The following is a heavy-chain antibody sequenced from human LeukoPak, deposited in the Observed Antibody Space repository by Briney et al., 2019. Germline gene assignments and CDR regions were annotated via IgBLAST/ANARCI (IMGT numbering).Heavy chain of an antibody. CDR1: GGSISSGGYY. CDR2: IYYSGST. Sequence: SETLSLTCTVSGGSISSGGYYWSWIRQHPGKGLEWIGYIYYSGSTYYNPSLKGRVTISVDTSKNQFSLKLSSVTAADTAVYYCARDHCSGGSCYLPAGWFDPWGQGTLVTVSS. V-gene: IGHV4-31*03. D-gene: IGHD2-15*01. CDR3: ARDHCSGGSCYLPAGWFDP. J-gene: IGHJ5*02.